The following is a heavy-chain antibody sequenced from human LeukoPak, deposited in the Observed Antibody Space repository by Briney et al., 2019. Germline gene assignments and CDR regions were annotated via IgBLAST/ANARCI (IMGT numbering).Heavy chain of an antibody. CDR2: IYWHEEI. J-gene: IGHJ4*02. D-gene: IGHD6-13*01. CDR1: GFSLSTSEEA. CDR3: AHRSLGYFDY. Sequence: SGPTLVNPTQTLTLTCSFSGFSLSTSEEAVGWIRQPPGKALEWLALIYWHEEIHYSPSLKSRLTITEDTAKNQVVLTVTNMDPVDTATYYCAHRSLGYFDYWGQGTLVTVSS. V-gene: IGHV2-5*01.